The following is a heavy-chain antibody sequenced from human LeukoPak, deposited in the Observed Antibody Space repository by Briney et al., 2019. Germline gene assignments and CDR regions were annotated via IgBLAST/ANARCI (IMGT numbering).Heavy chain of an antibody. J-gene: IGHJ4*02. CDR3: TRGAGWLIDY. Sequence: SETLSLTCTVSDDSISDYYRGWIRQPPGKGLEWIGYFYNSGRSTYNPSLKSRVTISADTSKNHFSPKLNSVTTADMAVYYCTRGAGWLIDYWGQGILVTVSS. CDR1: DDSISDYY. D-gene: IGHD3-16*01. CDR2: FYNSGRS. V-gene: IGHV4-59*01.